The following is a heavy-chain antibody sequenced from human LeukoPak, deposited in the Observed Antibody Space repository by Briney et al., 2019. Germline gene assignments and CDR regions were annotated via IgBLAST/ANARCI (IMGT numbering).Heavy chain of an antibody. CDR1: GFTFSSYG. CDR2: ISYDGSNK. Sequence: GRSLRLSCAASGFTFSSYGMHCVRQASGKGLEWVAVISYDGSNKYYADSVKGRFTISRDNSKNTLYLQMNSLRAEDTAVYYCAKDSGKYYYGSGPVDYWGQGTLVTVSS. J-gene: IGHJ4*02. V-gene: IGHV3-30*18. D-gene: IGHD3-10*01. CDR3: AKDSGKYYYGSGPVDY.